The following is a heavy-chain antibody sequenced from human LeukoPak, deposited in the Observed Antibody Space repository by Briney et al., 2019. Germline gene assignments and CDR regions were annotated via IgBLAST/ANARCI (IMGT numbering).Heavy chain of an antibody. D-gene: IGHD2-15*01. V-gene: IGHV1-69*13. CDR2: ITPIFGTV. J-gene: IGHJ4*02. CDR3: AKVYCSGGSCYFDY. Sequence: ASVKVSCKASGGTFTSYDISWVRQAPGQGLEWMGGITPIFGTVKYAQKFQGRVTITAVESMSTAYMELSSLRSEDTAVYYCAKVYCSGGSCYFDYWGQGTLVTVSS. CDR1: GGTFTSYD.